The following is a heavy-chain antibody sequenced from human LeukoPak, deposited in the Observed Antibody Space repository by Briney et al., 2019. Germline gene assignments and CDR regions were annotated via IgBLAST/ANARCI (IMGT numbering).Heavy chain of an antibody. Sequence: GGSLRLSCAASGFTFSSYAMSWVRQAPGKGLEWVSSISDTGSSTYYADSVKGRFTISRDNSNNTLYLQMNTLSAEDTAVYYCGKRDISYWGQGTLVTVSS. CDR1: GFTFSSYA. CDR2: ISDTGSST. V-gene: IGHV3-23*01. J-gene: IGHJ4*02. CDR3: GKRDISY.